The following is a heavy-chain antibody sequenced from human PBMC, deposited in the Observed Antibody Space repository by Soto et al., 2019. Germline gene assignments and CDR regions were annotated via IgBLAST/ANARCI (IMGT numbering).Heavy chain of an antibody. D-gene: IGHD3-22*01. CDR3: ARVRSYDSSGYYSSWYYFDY. J-gene: IGHJ4*02. V-gene: IGHV4-31*03. CDR1: GGSISSGGYY. Sequence: QVQLQESGPGLVKPSQTLSLTCTVSGGSISSGGYYWSWIRQHPGKGLEWIGYIYYSGSTYYNPSLKSRVTISVDTSKNQFSLKLSSVTAADTAVYYCARVRSYDSSGYYSSWYYFDYWGQGTLVTVSS. CDR2: IYYSGST.